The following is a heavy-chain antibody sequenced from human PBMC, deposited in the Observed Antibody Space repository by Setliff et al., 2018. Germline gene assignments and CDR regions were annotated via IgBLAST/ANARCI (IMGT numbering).Heavy chain of an antibody. J-gene: IGHJ5*02. CDR2: ISHSGDP. V-gene: IGHV4-34*01. CDR1: GGSFSGYY. Sequence: PSETLSLTCAVYGGSFSGYYWSWIRQPPGKGLEWIGEISHSGDPNYNPSLKSRVTISLDTSKNQFSLKLTSVTAADTAVYYCARAPQYSNFWYALSWFDPWGQGTLVTVS. CDR3: ARAPQYSNFWYALSWFDP. D-gene: IGHD3-3*01.